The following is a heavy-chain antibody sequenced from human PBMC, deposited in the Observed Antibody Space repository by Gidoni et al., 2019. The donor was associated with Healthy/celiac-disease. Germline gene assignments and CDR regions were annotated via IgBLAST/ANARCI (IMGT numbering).Heavy chain of an antibody. CDR2: ISSSSSYI. CDR1: GFTFSSYS. CDR3: ARDRIATVVTHDAFDI. V-gene: IGHV3-21*01. Sequence: EVQLVESGGGLVKPGGSLRLSCAASGFTFSSYSMNWVRQAPGKGLEWVSSISSSSSYIYYADSVKGRFTISRDNAKNSLYLQMNSLRAEDTAVYYCARDRIATVVTHDAFDIWGQGTMVTVSS. J-gene: IGHJ3*02. D-gene: IGHD2-21*02.